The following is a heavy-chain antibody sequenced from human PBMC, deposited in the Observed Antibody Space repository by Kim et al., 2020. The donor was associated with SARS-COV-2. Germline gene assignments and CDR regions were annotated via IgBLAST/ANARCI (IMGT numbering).Heavy chain of an antibody. CDR1: GGSFSGYY. D-gene: IGHD4-17*01. Sequence: SETLSLTCAVYGGSFSGYYWSWIRQPPGKGLEWIGEINHSGSTNYNPSLKSRVTISVDTSKNQFSLKLSSVTAADTAVYYCARYGYGALDRPGFDYWGQGTLVTVSS. V-gene: IGHV4-34*01. CDR3: ARYGYGALDRPGFDY. J-gene: IGHJ4*02. CDR2: INHSGST.